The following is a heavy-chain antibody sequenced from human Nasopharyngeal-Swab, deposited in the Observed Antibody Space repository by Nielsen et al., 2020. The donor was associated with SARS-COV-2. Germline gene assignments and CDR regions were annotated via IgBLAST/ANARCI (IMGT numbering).Heavy chain of an antibody. V-gene: IGHV3-74*01. D-gene: IGHD2-2*01. Sequence: GESLKISCAASGFTFSSYWMHWVRQAPGKGLVWVSRINSDGSSTGYADSVKGRFTISRDNAKNTLYLQMNSLRAEDTAVYYCARDKVVVVPAAIYYYGMDVRGQGTTVTVSS. CDR3: ARDKVVVVPAAIYYYGMDV. CDR2: INSDGSST. CDR1: GFTFSSYW. J-gene: IGHJ6*02.